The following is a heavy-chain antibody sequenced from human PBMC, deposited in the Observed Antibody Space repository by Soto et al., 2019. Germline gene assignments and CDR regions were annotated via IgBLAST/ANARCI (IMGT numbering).Heavy chain of an antibody. D-gene: IGHD1-26*01. CDR3: ATQRSEWELSVDY. V-gene: IGHV1-2*04. Sequence: QVQLVQSGAEVKKPGASVKVSCKASGYTFTGYYIHWVRQAPGQGLEWMGWINPNSGDTNYAQKLQGWVTMTRDTSITTAYMELSRLTSDDTAVYYCATQRSEWELSVDYWGQGTLVTVSS. J-gene: IGHJ4*02. CDR1: GYTFTGYY. CDR2: INPNSGDT.